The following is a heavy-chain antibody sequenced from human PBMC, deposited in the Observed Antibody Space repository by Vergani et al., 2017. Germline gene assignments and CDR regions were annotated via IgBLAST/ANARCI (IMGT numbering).Heavy chain of an antibody. J-gene: IGHJ6*03. CDR3: ARADTQVPSTSHCYYMDD. D-gene: IGHD2/OR15-2a*01. V-gene: IGHV4-31*11. CDR2: IFYSGTN. Sequence: QVQLQESGPGVVKPSQTLSLTCAVSGGSISSGDHCWTWIRQRPGKGLEWSGYIFYSGTNYDNPSLRSRLTISVDTSQNQFSLKVRSVTGADTAVYFCARADTQVPSTSHCYYMDDWGKGTTVAVSS. CDR1: GGSISSGDHC.